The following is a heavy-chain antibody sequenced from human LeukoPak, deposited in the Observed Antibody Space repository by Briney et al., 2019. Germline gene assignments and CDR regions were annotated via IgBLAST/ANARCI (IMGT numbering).Heavy chain of an antibody. D-gene: IGHD6-13*01. J-gene: IGHJ4*02. CDR1: GYTFSNYA. CDR3: AREGIRIAAAVTIDY. V-gene: IGHV1-18*01. Sequence: GASVKVSCKASGYTFSNYAINWVRQAPGQGLEWMGWISTYNGNTNYAQKLQDRVTMTTDTSTSTAYMELRSLRSDDTAMYYWAREGIRIAAAVTIDYWGQGTLVTVSS. CDR2: ISTYNGNT.